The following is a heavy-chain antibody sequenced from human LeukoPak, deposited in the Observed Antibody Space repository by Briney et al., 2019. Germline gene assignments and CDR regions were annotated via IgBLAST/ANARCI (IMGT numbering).Heavy chain of an antibody. CDR1: GYTFTSYD. J-gene: IGHJ4*02. V-gene: IGHV1-8*01. D-gene: IGHD2-2*02. CDR3: ARLRLDRLLHPLDFDY. CDR2: MNPNSGNT. Sequence: ASVKVSCKASGYTFTSYDINWVRQATGQGLEWMGWMNPNSGNTGYAQKFQGRVTMTRNTSISTAYMELSSLGSEDTAVYYCARLRLDRLLHPLDFDYWGQGTLVTVSS.